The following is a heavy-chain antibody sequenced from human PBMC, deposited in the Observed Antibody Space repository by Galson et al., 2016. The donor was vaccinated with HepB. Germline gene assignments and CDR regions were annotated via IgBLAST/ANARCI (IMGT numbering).Heavy chain of an antibody. CDR2: ISYTGST. V-gene: IGHV4-31*03. CDR3: ARSGGSRCLY. CDR1: GDSISSGSYF. D-gene: IGHD2-15*01. Sequence: TLSLTCTVSGDSISSGSYFWSWNRQHPGKGLEWIGYISYTGSTSYNPSLESRVAIPVDTSKNQFPLTLTSVTAADTAIYYRARSGGSRCLYWGQGTLVSVSS. J-gene: IGHJ4*02.